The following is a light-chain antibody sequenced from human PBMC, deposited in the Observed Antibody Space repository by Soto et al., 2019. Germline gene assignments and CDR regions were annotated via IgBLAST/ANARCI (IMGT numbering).Light chain of an antibody. CDR2: GNS. J-gene: IGLJ1*01. Sequence: QSVLTQPPSVSGAPGQRVTISCTGSSSNIGAGYDVHWYQQLPGTAPKLLIYGNSNRPSGVPDRFSGYKSGTSASLAITGLQAEDDADYYCQYYDSRLSGYVFGTGTKVTVL. CDR1: SSNIGAGYD. V-gene: IGLV1-40*01. CDR3: QYYDSRLSGYV.